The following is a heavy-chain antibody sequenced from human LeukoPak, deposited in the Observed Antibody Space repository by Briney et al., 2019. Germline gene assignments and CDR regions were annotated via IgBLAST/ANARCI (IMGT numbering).Heavy chain of an antibody. V-gene: IGHV3-30*02. J-gene: IGHJ3*02. D-gene: IGHD3-22*01. CDR2: IRYDGSNK. CDR3: AAPYYYDSSGYSYGAFDI. CDR1: GFTFSSYG. Sequence: PGGSLRLSCAASGFTFSSYGMHLVRQAPGKGLEWVAFIRYDGSNKYYADSVKGRFTISRDNSKNTLYLQMNSLRAEDTAVYYCAAPYYYDSSGYSYGAFDIWGQGTIVTVSS.